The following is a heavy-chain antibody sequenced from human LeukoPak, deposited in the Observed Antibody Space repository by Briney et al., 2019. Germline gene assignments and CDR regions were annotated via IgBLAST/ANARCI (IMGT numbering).Heavy chain of an antibody. CDR3: ARLDAGFGGMDV. D-gene: IGHD3-3*01. CDR2: IIPIFGTA. Sequence: GASVNVSCKASGGTFSSYAISWVRQAPGQGLEWMGGIIPIFGTANYAQKFQGRVTITADESTSTAYMELSSLRSKDTAVYYCARLDAGFGGMDVWGQGTTVTVSS. V-gene: IGHV1-69*13. CDR1: GGTFSSYA. J-gene: IGHJ6*02.